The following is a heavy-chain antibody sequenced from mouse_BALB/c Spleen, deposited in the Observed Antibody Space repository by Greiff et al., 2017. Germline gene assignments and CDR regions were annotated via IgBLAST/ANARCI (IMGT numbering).Heavy chain of an antibody. D-gene: IGHD1-2*01. J-gene: IGHJ3*01. Sequence: QVQLQQSGAELVKPGASVKLSCKASGYTFTSYYMYWVKQRPGQGLEWIGEINPSNGGTNFNEKFKSKATLTVDKSSSTAYMQLSSLTSEDSAVYYCTRSTAKGTWFAYWGQGTLVTVSA. V-gene: IGHV1S81*02. CDR2: INPSNGGT. CDR3: TRSTAKGTWFAY. CDR1: GYTFTSYY.